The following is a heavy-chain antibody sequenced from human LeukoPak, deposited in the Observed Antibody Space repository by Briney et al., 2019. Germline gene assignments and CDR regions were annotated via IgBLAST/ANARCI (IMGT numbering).Heavy chain of an antibody. Sequence: SETLSLTCTVSGDSIDTYVWSWIRQPPGKGLEWIGYVYYSGSTNYNPSLKSRVTVSVDTSKNQFSLKLSSVTAADTAVYYCARDRDDSSGYYLGYWGQGTLVTVSS. CDR1: GDSIDTYV. J-gene: IGHJ4*02. V-gene: IGHV4-59*01. CDR3: ARDRDDSSGYYLGY. CDR2: VYYSGST. D-gene: IGHD3-22*01.